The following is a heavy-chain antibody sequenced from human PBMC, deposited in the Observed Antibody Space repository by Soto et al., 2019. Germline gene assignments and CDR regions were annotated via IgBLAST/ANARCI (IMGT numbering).Heavy chain of an antibody. CDR1: GGTFSSYA. CDR3: SVAARPKFSPYGEYLPLFDY. V-gene: IGHV1-69*01. CDR2: IIPIFGTA. D-gene: IGHD6-6*01. Sequence: QVQLVQSGAEVKKPGSSVKVSCKASGGTFSSYAISWVRQAPGQGLEWMGGIIPIFGTANYAQKFQGRVTITADESTSTAYMELSSLRSEDTAVYYCSVAARPKFSPYGEYLPLFDYWGQGTLVTVSS. J-gene: IGHJ4*02.